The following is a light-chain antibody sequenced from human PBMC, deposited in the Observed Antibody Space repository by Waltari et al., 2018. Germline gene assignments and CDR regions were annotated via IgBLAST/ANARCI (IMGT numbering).Light chain of an antibody. CDR2: WAS. J-gene: IGKJ2*01. V-gene: IGKV4-1*01. CDR3: QQYSYLPLT. CDR1: QIVLFSSNSKNY. Sequence: DRGMTQYPDSLAVSLTETATINSKSSQIVLFSSNSKNYLAWYRQKPGQPPHMLIYWASNREAGVPDRFSGSGSGTDFTLTISSLQAEDVGIYYCQQYSYLPLTFGEGTKLEIK.